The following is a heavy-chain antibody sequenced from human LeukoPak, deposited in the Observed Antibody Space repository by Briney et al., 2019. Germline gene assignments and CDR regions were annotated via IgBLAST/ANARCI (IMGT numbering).Heavy chain of an antibody. D-gene: IGHD6-6*01. J-gene: IGHJ4*02. CDR3: ARRAYSSSSLWQDY. V-gene: IGHV5-51*01. Sequence: GESLKISCKASGYFFTSYWIGWVRQMPGKGLEWMGIIYPSDSDTKYSPSFQGQVTISADKSISTAYLQWSSLKASDTAMYYCARRAYSSSSLWQDYWGQGTLVTVSS. CDR1: GYFFTSYW. CDR2: IYPSDSDT.